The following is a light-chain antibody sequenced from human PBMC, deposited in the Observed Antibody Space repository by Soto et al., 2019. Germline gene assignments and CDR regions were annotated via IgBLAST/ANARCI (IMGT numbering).Light chain of an antibody. J-gene: IGLJ2*01. CDR1: SSDVGGYNY. CDR3: SSYAGSNNPVI. Sequence: QSVLTQPPSASGSPGQSVTISCTGTSSDVGGYNYVSWYQQHPGKAPKCMIYEVSKRPSGVPDRFSGSKSGNTASLTVSGLQADDEADYYCSSYAGSNNPVIFGGGTKRTVL. V-gene: IGLV2-8*01. CDR2: EVS.